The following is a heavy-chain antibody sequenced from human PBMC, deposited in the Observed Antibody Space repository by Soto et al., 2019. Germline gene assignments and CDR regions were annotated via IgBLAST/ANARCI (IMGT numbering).Heavy chain of an antibody. CDR2: IYYSGST. CDR1: GGSISSGGYY. J-gene: IGHJ6*02. D-gene: IGHD6-13*01. V-gene: IGHV4-31*03. Sequence: SETLSLTCTVSGGSISSGGYYWSWIRQHPGKGLEWIGYIYYSGSTYYNPSLKSRVTISGDTSKNQFSLKLSSVTAADTAVYYCARSPPTYSSSWYENYYYYGMDVWGQGTTVTVSS. CDR3: ARSPPTYSSSWYENYYYYGMDV.